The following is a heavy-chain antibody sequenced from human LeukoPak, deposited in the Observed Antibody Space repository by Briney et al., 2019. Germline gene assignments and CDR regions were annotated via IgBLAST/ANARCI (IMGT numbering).Heavy chain of an antibody. CDR3: AREEPNFDIFDD. V-gene: IGHV4-39*02. CDR1: GGSISSSYYY. CDR2: IYDSEST. J-gene: IGHJ5*02. Sequence: SESLSLTCTVSGGSISSSYYYWGWIRQPPGKGWEWIGSIYDSESTYYNPSLKSRLTISMDTSKNQFTLELNSVTAADTAVYYWAREEPNFDIFDDWGQGTLVTVSS. D-gene: IGHD3-9*01.